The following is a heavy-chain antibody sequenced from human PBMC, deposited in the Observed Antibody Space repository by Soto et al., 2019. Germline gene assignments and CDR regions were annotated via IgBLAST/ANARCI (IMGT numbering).Heavy chain of an antibody. V-gene: IGHV3-13*01. CDR1: GFIFRSHD. CDR3: AKDNGL. CDR2: IASNGDE. J-gene: IGHJ4*02. Sequence: AGSLTLSCAPSGFIFRSHDRHGVRKVTGQGLEWVSGIASNGDEHYSDSVKGRFTISRDNAKNSLYLQMNSLRAEDTALYYCAKDNGLWGQGTLVTVS.